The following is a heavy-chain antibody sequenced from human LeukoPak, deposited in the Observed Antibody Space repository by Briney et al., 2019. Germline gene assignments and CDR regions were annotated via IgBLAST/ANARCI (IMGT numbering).Heavy chain of an antibody. CDR1: GFSFSIYA. V-gene: IGHV3-30*18. CDR3: AKSQLIGSYHPPGY. D-gene: IGHD3-10*01. CDR2: ISYDGSNK. Sequence: GGSLRLSCTASGFSFSIYALSWVRQAPGKGLEWVAVISYDGSNKYYADSVKGRFTISRDNSKNTLSLQMDSLRPEDTAVYYCAKSQLIGSYHPPGYWGQGTLVTVSS. J-gene: IGHJ4*02.